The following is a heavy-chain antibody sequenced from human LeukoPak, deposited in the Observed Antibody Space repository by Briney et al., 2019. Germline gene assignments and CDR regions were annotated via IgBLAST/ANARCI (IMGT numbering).Heavy chain of an antibody. J-gene: IGHJ4*02. CDR1: GFTFNDYA. CDR2: ISRTSAYI. V-gene: IGHV3-21*01. D-gene: IGHD2-15*01. CDR3: ARDERRYCSDSNCYPGDY. Sequence: GRSLRLSCAASGFTFNDYAMKWVRQAPGKGLEWVAAISRTSAYIYYSDSLKGRFTISRDNAKNSVYLQIDSLRAEDTAIYYCARDERRYCSDSNCYPGDYWGQGTLVTVSS.